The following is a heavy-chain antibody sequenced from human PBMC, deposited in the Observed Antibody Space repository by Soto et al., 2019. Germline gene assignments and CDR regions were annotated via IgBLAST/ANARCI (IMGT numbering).Heavy chain of an antibody. CDR2: ISGGGNRI. CDR1: GFTFSSYA. Sequence: EVQLLESGGGLVQPGGSLRLSCAASGFTFSSYAMSWVRQAPGKGLEWVSVISGGGNRIYYADSVKGRFTISRDNSKNPLYLQMNSLRDDDTAIYYCAKERRLERGDFDYWGQGTLVTVSS. CDR3: AKERRLERGDFDY. J-gene: IGHJ4*02. V-gene: IGHV3-23*01. D-gene: IGHD1-1*01.